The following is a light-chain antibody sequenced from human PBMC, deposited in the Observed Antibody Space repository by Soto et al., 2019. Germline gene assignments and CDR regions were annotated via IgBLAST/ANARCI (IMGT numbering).Light chain of an antibody. CDR3: QTWGTGIHVV. CDR2: VNNDGSH. J-gene: IGLJ2*01. CDR1: SGHSNYA. V-gene: IGLV4-69*01. Sequence: QLVLTQSPSASASLGASVELTCTLSSGHSNYAIAWHQQRPERGPRYLMKVNNDGSHTKGDGVPDRFSGSSSGAERYLTISSLQSEDEADYYCQTWGTGIHVVFGGGTKLTVL.